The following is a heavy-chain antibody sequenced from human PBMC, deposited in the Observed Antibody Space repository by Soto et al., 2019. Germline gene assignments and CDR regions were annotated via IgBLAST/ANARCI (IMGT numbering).Heavy chain of an antibody. CDR3: ARDRGYSYDSPRYYFDY. V-gene: IGHV1-2*04. D-gene: IGHD5-18*01. J-gene: IGHJ4*02. CDR1: GYTFASYS. CDR2: INPNSGGT. Sequence: ASVKVSCKASGYTFASYSISWMRQAPGQGLEWMGWINPNSGGTNYAQKFQGWVTMTRDTSTSTAYMELSRLRSDVTAVYYFARDRGYSYDSPRYYFDYWGQGTLVTVSS.